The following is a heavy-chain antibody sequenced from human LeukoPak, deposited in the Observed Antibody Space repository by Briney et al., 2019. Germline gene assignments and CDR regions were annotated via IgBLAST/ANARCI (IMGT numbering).Heavy chain of an antibody. CDR1: GFTFSSYA. D-gene: IGHD5-12*01. V-gene: IGHV3-30*01. Sequence: GGSLSLSCAASGFTFSSYAMLWVRQAPGKGLEGGAVISYDGSNKYYADSVKGRFTISRDNSKNTLYLQMNSLRAEDTAVYYCARAVATKSKIDYWGQGPLVTVSS. J-gene: IGHJ4*02. CDR3: ARAVATKSKIDY. CDR2: ISYDGSNK.